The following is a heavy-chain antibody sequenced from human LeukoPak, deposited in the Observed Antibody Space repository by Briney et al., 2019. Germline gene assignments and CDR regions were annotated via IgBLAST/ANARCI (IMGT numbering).Heavy chain of an antibody. CDR2: IIPIFGTA. CDR3: ARVGLLPYFDD. D-gene: IGHD2-21*02. CDR1: GGTFSSYA. Sequence: ASVKVSCKASGGTFSSYAISWVRQAPGQGLEWMGGIIPIFGTANYAQKFQCRVTITADESTSTAYMELSSLRSEDTAVYYCARVGLLPYFDDWGQGTLVTVSS. V-gene: IGHV1-69*13. J-gene: IGHJ4*02.